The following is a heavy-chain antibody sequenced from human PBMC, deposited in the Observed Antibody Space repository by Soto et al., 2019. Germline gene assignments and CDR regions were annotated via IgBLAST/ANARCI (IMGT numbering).Heavy chain of an antibody. CDR3: ARAVAVAADFDY. D-gene: IGHD6-19*01. CDR2: IIPIFGTA. CDR1: GGTFSSYA. J-gene: IGHJ4*02. Sequence: SVKVSCKASGGTFSSYAISWVRQAPGQGLEWMGGIIPIFGTANYAQKFQGRVTITRDTSASTAYMELSSLRSEDTAVYYCARAVAVAADFDYWGRGTLVTVSS. V-gene: IGHV1-69*05.